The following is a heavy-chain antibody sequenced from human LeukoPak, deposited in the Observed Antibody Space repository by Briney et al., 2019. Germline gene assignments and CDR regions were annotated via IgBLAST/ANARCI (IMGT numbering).Heavy chain of an antibody. Sequence: PSETLSLTCSVSGGSISSDYWSWVRQSPGKGLEWIAYIHYSGRTAYNPSVTGRVGISMDTSKTQTSLKLTFVTAADTAVYYCATLRGGGSAVFDNWGQGTLVTVSS. J-gene: IGHJ4*02. CDR2: IHYSGRT. CDR1: GGSISSDY. CDR3: ATLRGGGSAVFDN. V-gene: IGHV4-59*08. D-gene: IGHD2-15*01.